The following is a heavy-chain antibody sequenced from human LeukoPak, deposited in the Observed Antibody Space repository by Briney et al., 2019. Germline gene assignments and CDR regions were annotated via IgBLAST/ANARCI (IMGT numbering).Heavy chain of an antibody. CDR1: GFTFSHYA. Sequence: GGSLRLSCVASGFTFSHYAMNWVRQAPGKGLEWVAVLSSDGSNKYCADSVKGRFTISRDNSKNTLYLQMNSLRAEDTAVYYCAKDLHYVWGSYSSWFDPWGQGTLVTVSS. V-gene: IGHV3-30*18. CDR2: LSSDGSNK. D-gene: IGHD3-16*01. CDR3: AKDLHYVWGSYSSWFDP. J-gene: IGHJ5*02.